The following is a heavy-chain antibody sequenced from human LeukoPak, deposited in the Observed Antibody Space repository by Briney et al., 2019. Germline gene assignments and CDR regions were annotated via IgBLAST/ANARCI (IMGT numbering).Heavy chain of an antibody. D-gene: IGHD2-2*01. CDR1: GGTFSSYA. V-gene: IGHV1-69*13. Sequence: SVKVSCKASGGTFSSYAISWVRQAPGQGLEWMGGIIPIFGTANYAQKFQGRVTITADESTSTAYMELSSLRSEDTAVYYCARDSGDVIVVVAGPNDYGMDVWGQGTTVTVSS. CDR3: ARDSGDVIVVVAGPNDYGMDV. J-gene: IGHJ6*02. CDR2: IIPIFGTA.